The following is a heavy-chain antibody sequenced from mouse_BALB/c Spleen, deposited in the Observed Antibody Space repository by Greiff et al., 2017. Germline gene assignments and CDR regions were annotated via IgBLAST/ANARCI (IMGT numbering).Heavy chain of an antibody. V-gene: IGHV5-17*02. D-gene: IGHD1-1*01. Sequence: VQLKESGGGLVQPGGSRKLSCAASGFTFSSFGMHWVRQAPEKGLEWVAYISSGSSTIYYADTVKGRFTISRDNPKNTLFLQMTSLRSEDTAMYYCAYGSSYYAMDYWGQGTSVTVSS. J-gene: IGHJ4*01. CDR3: AYGSSYYAMDY. CDR1: GFTFSSFG. CDR2: ISSGSSTI.